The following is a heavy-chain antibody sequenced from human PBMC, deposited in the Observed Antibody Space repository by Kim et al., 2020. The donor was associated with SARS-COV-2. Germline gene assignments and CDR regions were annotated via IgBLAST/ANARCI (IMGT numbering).Heavy chain of an antibody. CDR3: ARMGASGNYYYDF. D-gene: IGHD1-26*01. J-gene: IGHJ4*02. V-gene: IGHV1-3*01. Sequence: KYSQKSQGRFTVTWNTAASTAYMDLSSLRSEDTAMYYCARMGASGNYYYDFWGQGTLVTVSS.